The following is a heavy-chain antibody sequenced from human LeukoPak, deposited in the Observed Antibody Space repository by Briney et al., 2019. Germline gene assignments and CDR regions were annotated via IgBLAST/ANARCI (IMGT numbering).Heavy chain of an antibody. D-gene: IGHD3-16*01. CDR1: GGSISSYY. CDR3: AREGVDYDYVWGNVDY. J-gene: IGHJ4*02. Sequence: SETLSLTCTVSGGSISSYYWSWIRQPPGKGLEWIGYIYYSGSTNYNPSLKSRVTISVDTSKNQFSLKLSSVTAADTAVYYCAREGVDYDYVWGNVDYWGQGTLVTVSS. CDR2: IYYSGST. V-gene: IGHV4-59*12.